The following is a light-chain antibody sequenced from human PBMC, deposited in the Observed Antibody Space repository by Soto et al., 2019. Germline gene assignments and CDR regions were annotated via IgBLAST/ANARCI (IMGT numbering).Light chain of an antibody. J-gene: IGLJ3*02. V-gene: IGLV1-47*01. CDR3: AAWDDSVSGRV. CDR2: RNN. Sequence: QSVLTQPPSASGTPGQRVTISCSGSSSNIGNNFVYWYHQLPGTAPKLLIYRNNQRPSGVPDRFSGSKSGTSASLAISGLRSEDEADYYCAAWDDSVSGRVFGGGTQLTVL. CDR1: SSNIGNNF.